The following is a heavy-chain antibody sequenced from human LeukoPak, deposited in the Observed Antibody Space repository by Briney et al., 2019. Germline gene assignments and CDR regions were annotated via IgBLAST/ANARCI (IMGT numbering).Heavy chain of an antibody. J-gene: IGHJ4*02. CDR2: IYTSGST. V-gene: IGHV4-39*07. D-gene: IGHD6-13*01. CDR3: ARDRGYSSSYYFDY. Sequence: SETLSLTCTVSGGSISSSSYYWGWIRQPPGKGLEWIGRIYTSGSTNYNPSLKSRVTISVDTSKNQFSLKLSSVTAADTAAYYCARDRGYSSSYYFDYWGQGTLVTVSS. CDR1: GGSISSSSYY.